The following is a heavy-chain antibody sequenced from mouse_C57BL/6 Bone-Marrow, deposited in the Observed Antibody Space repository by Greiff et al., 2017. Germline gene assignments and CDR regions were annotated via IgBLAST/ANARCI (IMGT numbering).Heavy chain of an antibody. CDR3: TRSHYGSSPRWYFDV. Sequence: ESGAELVRPGASVTLSCKASGYTFTDYEMHWVKQTPVHGLEWIGAIDPETGGTAYNQKFKGKAILTADKSSSTAYMELRSLTSEDSAVYYGTRSHYGSSPRWYFDVWGTGTTVTVSS. CDR1: GYTFTDYE. CDR2: IDPETGGT. J-gene: IGHJ1*03. D-gene: IGHD1-1*01. V-gene: IGHV1-15*01.